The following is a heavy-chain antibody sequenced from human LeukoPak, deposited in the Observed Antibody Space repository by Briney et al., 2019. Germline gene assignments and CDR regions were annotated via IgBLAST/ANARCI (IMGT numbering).Heavy chain of an antibody. V-gene: IGHV3-30*18. J-gene: IGHJ4*02. CDR1: GFTFSSYG. D-gene: IGHD3-10*01. CDR2: ISYDASNI. Sequence: GRSLRLSCAASGFTFSSYGMHWVRQAPGKGLQWVAFISYDASNIYYADSVKGRFTISRDNSKNTLFLQMNSLRAEDTAVYYCAKDIYGSGSYGNFDYWGQGTLVTVSS. CDR3: AKDIYGSGSYGNFDY.